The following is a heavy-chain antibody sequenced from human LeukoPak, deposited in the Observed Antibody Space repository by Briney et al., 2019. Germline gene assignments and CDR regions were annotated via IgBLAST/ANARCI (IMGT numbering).Heavy chain of an antibody. CDR3: ARVWVYYDSSGHNWFDP. CDR2: INPSGGST. V-gene: IGHV1-46*01. Sequence: ASVKVSCKASGYTFTSYYMHWVRQAPGQGLEWRGIINPSGGSTSYAQKFQGRVTMTRDMSTSTVYMELSSLRSEDTAVYYCARVWVYYDSSGHNWFDPWGQGTLVTVSS. D-gene: IGHD3-22*01. CDR1: GYTFTSYY. J-gene: IGHJ5*02.